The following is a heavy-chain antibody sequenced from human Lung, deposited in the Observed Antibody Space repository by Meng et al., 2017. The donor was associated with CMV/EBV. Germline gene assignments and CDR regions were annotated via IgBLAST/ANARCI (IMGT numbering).Heavy chain of an antibody. V-gene: IGHV3-48*03. CDR3: ARGRHCSSASCEGIYYYSGLDV. J-gene: IGHJ6*02. Sequence: GGSLRLXCAALSFYEMHWVRQAPGKGLEWVSYISGSGSTKYYADSVRGRFTISRDNAENSLYLQMHSLRAEDTAIYYCARGRHCSSASCEGIYYYSGLDVXRQGXTVTVSS. CDR1: SFYE. CDR2: ISGSGSTK. D-gene: IGHD2-2*01.